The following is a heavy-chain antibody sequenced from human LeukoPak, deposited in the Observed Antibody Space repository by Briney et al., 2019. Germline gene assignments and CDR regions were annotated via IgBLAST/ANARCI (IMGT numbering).Heavy chain of an antibody. CDR2: IYYTGST. J-gene: IGHJ4*02. Sequence: SETLSLTCTVSGGSISSYYWSWIRQSPGKGLEWIGYIYYTGSTNYNPSLKSRVTISIDTSENQFSLRLSSVTVADTAMYFCARGRPSVVTPFAYWGQGTLVTVSS. V-gene: IGHV4-59*01. CDR3: ARGRPSVVTPFAY. CDR1: GGSISSYY. D-gene: IGHD3-22*01.